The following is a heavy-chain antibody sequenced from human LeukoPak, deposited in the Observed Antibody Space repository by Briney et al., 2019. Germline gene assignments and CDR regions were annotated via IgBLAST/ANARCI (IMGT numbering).Heavy chain of an antibody. CDR2: IYVSGTT. CDR3: ARQIYYYDRSGYYRIHFGS. D-gene: IGHD3-22*01. V-gene: IGHV4-39*01. Sequence: SETLSLTCTVSGGSITSSSSYWGWISPPPGKGLEWIRSIYVSGTTYNNPSLNSRATISVDTPRSQFSLKLSSVTAADTAFYYCARQIYYYDRSGYYRIHFGSWGQGTLVTVSS. CDR1: GGSITSSSSY. J-gene: IGHJ4*02.